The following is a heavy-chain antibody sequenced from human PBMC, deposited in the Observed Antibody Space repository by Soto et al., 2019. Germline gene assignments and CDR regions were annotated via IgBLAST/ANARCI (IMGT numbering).Heavy chain of an antibody. D-gene: IGHD2-2*01. Sequence: GGSLRLSCAASGFTFSNAWMNWVRQAPGKGLEWVGRIKSKPDGGTTDYAAPVKGRFTISRDDSKNTLYLQMNSLKTEDTAVYFCTTARWGSSNDYYYGMEVWGQGTTVTVSS. CDR1: GFTFSNAW. CDR2: IKSKPDGGTT. V-gene: IGHV3-15*07. J-gene: IGHJ6*02. CDR3: TTARWGSSNDYYYGMEV.